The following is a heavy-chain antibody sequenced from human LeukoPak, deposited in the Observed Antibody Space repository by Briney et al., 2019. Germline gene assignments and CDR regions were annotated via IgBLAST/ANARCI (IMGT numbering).Heavy chain of an antibody. CDR2: INPNTGGT. CDR1: GYTFTAYY. Sequence: ASVKVSCKASGYTFTAYYIHWVRQAPGLGPEWMGWINPNTGGTNYAQKFQGRVTMTRDTSISTAYMELSRLRSDDTAVYYCARGREEVVHYWGQGTLVTVSS. CDR3: ARGREEVVHY. V-gene: IGHV1-2*02. J-gene: IGHJ4*02. D-gene: IGHD6-6*01.